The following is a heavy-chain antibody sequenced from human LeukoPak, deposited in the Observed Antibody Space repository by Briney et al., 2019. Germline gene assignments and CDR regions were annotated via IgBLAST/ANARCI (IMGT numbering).Heavy chain of an antibody. CDR3: ARAYGFGYPYYFDY. Sequence: PSETLSLTCAVYGGSFSGYYWSWIRQPPGKGLEWIGEINHSGSTNYNPSLKSRVTISVDTSKNQFSLKLSSVTAADTAVYYCARAYGFGYPYYFDYWGQGTLVTVSS. V-gene: IGHV4-34*01. CDR2: INHSGST. D-gene: IGHD5-18*01. J-gene: IGHJ4*02. CDR1: GGSFSGYY.